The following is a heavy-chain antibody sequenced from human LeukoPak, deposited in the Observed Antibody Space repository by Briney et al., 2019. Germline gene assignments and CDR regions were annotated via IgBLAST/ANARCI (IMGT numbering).Heavy chain of an antibody. CDR2: INPSGGST. D-gene: IGHD6-13*01. J-gene: IGHJ4*02. Sequence: ASVKVSCKTSGYTFTSYYMLWVRQAPGQGLEWMGIINPSGGSTSYAQKFQGRVTMTRDTSTSTVYMELSSLRSEDTAVYYCARDLYMGVAAVDYWGQGTLVTVSS. CDR3: ARDLYMGVAAVDY. V-gene: IGHV1-46*01. CDR1: GYTFTSYY.